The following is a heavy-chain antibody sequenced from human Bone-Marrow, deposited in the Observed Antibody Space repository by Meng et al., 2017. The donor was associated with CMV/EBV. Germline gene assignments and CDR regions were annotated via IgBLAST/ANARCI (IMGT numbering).Heavy chain of an antibody. J-gene: IGHJ4*02. CDR3: ARDWGSGYAWGY. CDR1: GGSISSYY. D-gene: IGHD5-12*01. CDR2: IYYSGST. V-gene: IGHV4-59*01. Sequence: SDTLSLTCTVPGGSISSYYWSWIRQPPGKGLEWIGYIYYSGSTNYNPSLKSRVTISVDTTKTQFSLRLSSVTAADTAVYYCARDWGSGYAWGYWGQGTLVTVSS.